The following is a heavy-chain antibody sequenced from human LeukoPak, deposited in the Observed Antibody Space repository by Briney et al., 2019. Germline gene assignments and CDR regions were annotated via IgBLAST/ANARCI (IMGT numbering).Heavy chain of an antibody. CDR2: IYYSGST. Sequence: SETLSLTCTVSGGSISSYYWSWIRQPPGKGLEWIGYIYYSGSTNYNPSLKSRVTMSVDTSKNQFSLKLSSVTAADTAVYYCARVVVFGVVSSDYYYYYMDVWGKGTTVTVSS. CDR1: GGSISSYY. CDR3: ARVVVFGVVSSDYYYYYMDV. D-gene: IGHD3-3*01. V-gene: IGHV4-59*12. J-gene: IGHJ6*03.